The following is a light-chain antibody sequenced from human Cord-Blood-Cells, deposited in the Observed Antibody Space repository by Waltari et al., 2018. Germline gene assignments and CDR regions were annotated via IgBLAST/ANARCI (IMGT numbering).Light chain of an antibody. J-gene: IGLJ3*02. CDR3: SSYAGSNNLV. V-gene: IGLV2-8*01. CDR1: SSDVGGYNY. CDR2: EVS. Sequence: QSALPQPPFASGSPGQPVTISCTGPSSDVGGYNYCSWYQQHPGKSPKLMIYEVSKRPSGVPDRFSGSKSGNTASLTVSGLQAEDEADYYCSSYAGSNNLVFGGGTKLTVL.